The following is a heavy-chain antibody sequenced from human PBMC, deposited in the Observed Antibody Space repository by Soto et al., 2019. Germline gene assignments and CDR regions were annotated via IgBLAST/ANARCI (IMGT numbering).Heavy chain of an antibody. CDR2: ISGGGGQT. J-gene: IGHJ4*02. CDR3: AKEGSPPFFQH. V-gene: IGHV3-23*01. Sequence: PGGSLRLSCAASGFTFSNAGMSWVRQAPGKGPEWVSAISGGGGQTYYLESVKGRFTISRDNSKNTVSLLLNSLRADDTAVYYCAKEGSPPFFQHWGQGTLVTVSS. D-gene: IGHD3-10*01. CDR1: GFTFSNAG.